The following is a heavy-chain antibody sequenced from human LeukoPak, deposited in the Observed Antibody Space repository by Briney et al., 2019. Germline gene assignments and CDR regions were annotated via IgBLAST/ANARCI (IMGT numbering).Heavy chain of an antibody. V-gene: IGHV3-53*01. CDR1: GFTVSSNY. J-gene: IGHJ4*02. Sequence: GGSLRLSCAASGFTVSSNYMNWVRQAPGKGLEWVSVIYSGGTTNYADSVKGRFTIARDNSKNTLYLQMNSLRVEDTAVYYCAREVTSPGVLDYWGQGTLVTVSS. D-gene: IGHD2-8*01. CDR2: IYSGGTT. CDR3: AREVTSPGVLDY.